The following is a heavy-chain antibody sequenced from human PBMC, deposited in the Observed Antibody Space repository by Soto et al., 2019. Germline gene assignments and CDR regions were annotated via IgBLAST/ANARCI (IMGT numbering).Heavy chain of an antibody. CDR2: IRHDGTET. J-gene: IGHJ4*02. CDR3: ARTPLKWLRDYLYYFDY. D-gene: IGHD5-12*01. Sequence: GGSLRLCCAASGFTFSIYAMTWVRQAPGKGLEWVSNIRHDGTETYYVDSVKGRFTISRDNAKNSLYLQMNSLRAEDTAVYYCARTPLKWLRDYLYYFDYWGQGTLVTVSS. CDR1: GFTFSIYA. V-gene: IGHV3-7*01.